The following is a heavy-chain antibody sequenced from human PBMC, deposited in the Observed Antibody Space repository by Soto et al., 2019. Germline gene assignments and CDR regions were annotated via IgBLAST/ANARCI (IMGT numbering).Heavy chain of an antibody. CDR3: ARAQAGDWLLSPFDY. Sequence: SETRSLTCTVSGGSISSGGYYWSWIRQHPGKGLEWIGYIYYSGSTYYNPSLKSRVTISVDTSKNQFSLKLSSVTAADTAVYYCARAQAGDWLLSPFDYWGQGTLVTVSS. J-gene: IGHJ4*02. V-gene: IGHV4-31*03. CDR2: IYYSGST. D-gene: IGHD3-9*01. CDR1: GGSISSGGYY.